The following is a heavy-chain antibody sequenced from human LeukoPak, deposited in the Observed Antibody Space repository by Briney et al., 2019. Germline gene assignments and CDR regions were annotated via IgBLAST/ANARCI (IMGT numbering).Heavy chain of an antibody. V-gene: IGHV3-30*02. CDR3: AKAGSYYGSGSYYRPLWY. D-gene: IGHD3-10*01. Sequence: PGGSLRLSCAASGFTFSSYGMHWVRQAPGKGLEWVAFIRYDGSNKYYADSVKGRFTISRDNSKNTLYLQMNSLRAEDTAVYYCAKAGSYYGSGSYYRPLWYWGQGTLVTVSS. J-gene: IGHJ4*02. CDR2: IRYDGSNK. CDR1: GFTFSSYG.